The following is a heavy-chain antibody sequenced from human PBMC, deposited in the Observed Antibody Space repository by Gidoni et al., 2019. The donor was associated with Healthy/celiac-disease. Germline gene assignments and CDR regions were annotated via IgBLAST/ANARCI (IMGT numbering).Heavy chain of an antibody. CDR2: ISYSGST. D-gene: IGHD2-15*01. V-gene: IGHV4-59*08. J-gene: IGHJ6*02. CDR3: ARLDCSGGSCYSTNSYYYYGMDV. Sequence: QVQLQESGPGLVKPSETLSLTCTVSGGSISSYYWSWIRQPPGKGLEWIGYISYSGSTNYIPSLKSRVTISVDTSKNQFSLKLSSVTAADTAVYYCARLDCSGGSCYSTNSYYYYGMDVWGQGTTVTVSS. CDR1: GGSISSYY.